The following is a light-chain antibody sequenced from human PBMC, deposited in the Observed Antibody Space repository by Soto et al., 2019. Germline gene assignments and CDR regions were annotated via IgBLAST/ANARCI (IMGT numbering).Light chain of an antibody. CDR1: QSVSSN. V-gene: IGKV3-15*01. CDR2: GAS. J-gene: IGKJ1*01. CDR3: QQFHNWPRT. Sequence: IGMTQSPATLSVSPGERATLSCRASQSVSSNLAWYQQKPGQAPRLLIYGASTRATGIPARFSGSGSGTEFTLTITSLQSEDFAVYYCQQFHNWPRTFGQGTKVDIK.